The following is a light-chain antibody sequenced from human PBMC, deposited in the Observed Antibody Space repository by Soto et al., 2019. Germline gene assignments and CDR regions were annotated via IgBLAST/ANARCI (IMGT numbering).Light chain of an antibody. CDR1: SSNIGSNT. CDR3: AAWDDSLYVV. J-gene: IGLJ2*01. V-gene: IGLV1-44*01. Sequence: QSVLTQPPSASGTPGQRVTISCSGSSSNIGSNTVNWYQQLQGTAPKLLIYSNNQRPSGVPDRCSGSKSGTSASLAISGLQSEDEADYYCAAWDDSLYVVFGGGTQLTVL. CDR2: SNN.